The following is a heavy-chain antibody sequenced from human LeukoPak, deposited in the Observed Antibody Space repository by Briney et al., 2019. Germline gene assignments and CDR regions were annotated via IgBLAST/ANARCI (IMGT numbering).Heavy chain of an antibody. V-gene: IGHV3-21*01. D-gene: IGHD2-2*02. CDR3: AREGDCSSTSCYIDY. J-gene: IGHJ4*02. CDR1: GFTSSTYS. Sequence: GGSLRLSCPASGFTSSTYSMNWVRQPPGKGLNWVSSISSSSSYIYYADSVKGRFTISRDNAKNSLYLQMNSLRAEDTAVYYCAREGDCSSTSCYIDYWGRGTLVTVSS. CDR2: ISSSSSYI.